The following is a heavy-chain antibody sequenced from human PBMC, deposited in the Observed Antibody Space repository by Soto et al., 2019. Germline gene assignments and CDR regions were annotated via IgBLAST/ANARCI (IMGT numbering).Heavy chain of an antibody. Sequence: GGALSLSYTASGFTFGGYAMSWVSQAAGEGLSLVSAISGSGGSTYYADSVKGRFTITRDNSKNTLYLQMNSLRAEDTAVYYCAKARSDCSSTSCYSLEGFDYWGQGTLVTVSS. V-gene: IGHV3-23*01. D-gene: IGHD2-2*01. CDR2: ISGSGGST. J-gene: IGHJ4*02. CDR3: AKARSDCSSTSCYSLEGFDY. CDR1: GFTFGGYA.